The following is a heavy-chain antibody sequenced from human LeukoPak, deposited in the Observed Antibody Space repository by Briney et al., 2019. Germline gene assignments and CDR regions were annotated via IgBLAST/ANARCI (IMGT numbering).Heavy chain of an antibody. J-gene: IGHJ4*02. CDR3: ARHWSGSGDYYPFDY. D-gene: IGHD3-10*01. CDR2: IYYSGST. V-gene: IGHV4-59*08. CDR1: GGSISNYY. Sequence: SETLSLTCTVSGGSISNYYWSWIRQPPGKGLEWSGYIYYSGSTNYNPSLESRVTIPVDTSKNQVSLKLSSVTAADTAVYYCARHWSGSGDYYPFDYWGQGTLVTVSS.